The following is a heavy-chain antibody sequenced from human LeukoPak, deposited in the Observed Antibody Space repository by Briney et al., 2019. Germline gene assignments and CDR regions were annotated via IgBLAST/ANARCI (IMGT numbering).Heavy chain of an antibody. J-gene: IGHJ4*02. CDR2: IYSGGTT. CDR3: ARGTHCSSTSCSVY. CDR1: GFSVSSSY. D-gene: IGHD2-2*01. V-gene: IGHV3-53*01. Sequence: GGSLRLSCAASGFSVSSSYMSWVRQAPGTGLEWVSVIYSGGTTYYADSVEGRFTISRDNSKNTLDLQMNSLRAEDTAVYYCARGTHCSSTSCSVYWGQGTLVTVSS.